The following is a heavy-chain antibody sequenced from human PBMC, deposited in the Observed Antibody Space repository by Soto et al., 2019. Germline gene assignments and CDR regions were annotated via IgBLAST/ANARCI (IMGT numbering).Heavy chain of an antibody. CDR1: GGTLNSYT. CDR2: IIPVFGTT. CDR3: SIINSYGRGDF. Sequence: QVQLVQSGAEVKKPGSSVRVSCKASGGTLNSYTISWVRQAPGQGLEWMGGIIPVFGTTDYAQKFQGRVTITADQSTGTAYLDLFSLRYEDTAIYYCSIINSYGRGDFWGQGTLVTVSS. D-gene: IGHD4-17*01. V-gene: IGHV1-69*01. J-gene: IGHJ4*02.